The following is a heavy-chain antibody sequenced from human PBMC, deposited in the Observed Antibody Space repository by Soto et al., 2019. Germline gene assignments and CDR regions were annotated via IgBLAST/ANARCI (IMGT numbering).Heavy chain of an antibody. CDR2: IYYSGST. CDR3: ARGSSGQFDY. D-gene: IGHD6-19*01. Sequence: SETLSLTCTVSGGSISSSSYYWGWIRQPPGKGLEWIGYIYYSGSTNYNPSLKSRVTISVDTSKNQFSLKLSSVTAADTAVYYCARGSSGQFDYWGQGTLVTVSS. CDR1: GGSISSSSYY. V-gene: IGHV4-61*05. J-gene: IGHJ4*02.